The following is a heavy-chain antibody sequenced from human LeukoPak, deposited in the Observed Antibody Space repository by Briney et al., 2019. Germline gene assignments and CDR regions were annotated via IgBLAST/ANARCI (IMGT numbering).Heavy chain of an antibody. CDR2: IIPIFGTA. Sequence: GASVKVSCKASGGTFSSYAISWVRQAPGQGLEWMGGIIPIFGTANYAQKFQGRVTITADKSTSTAYMELSSLRSEDTAVYYCARDREYCSSTSCHSTHYYYYGMDVWGKGTTVTVSS. CDR3: ARDREYCSSTSCHSTHYYYYGMDV. V-gene: IGHV1-69*06. D-gene: IGHD2-2*02. CDR1: GGTFSSYA. J-gene: IGHJ6*04.